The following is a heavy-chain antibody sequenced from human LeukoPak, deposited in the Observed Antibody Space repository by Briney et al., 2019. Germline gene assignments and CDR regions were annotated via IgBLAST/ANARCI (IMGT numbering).Heavy chain of an antibody. J-gene: IGHJ5*02. CDR3: ARATPLYSSDWYVNWFDP. V-gene: IGHV4-61*01. CDR1: RGSVSSNNYY. D-gene: IGHD6-19*01. Sequence: SETLSLICTVSRGSVSSNNYYWSWIRQPPGKGLEWIGYIYYSGTTKNNPSLKSRVTISVDTSKNQFSLKLRSVTAADTAVYYCARATPLYSSDWYVNWFDPWGQGTLVTVSS. CDR2: IYYSGTT.